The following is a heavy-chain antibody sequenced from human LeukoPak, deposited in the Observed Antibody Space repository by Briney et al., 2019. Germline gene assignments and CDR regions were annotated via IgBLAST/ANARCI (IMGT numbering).Heavy chain of an antibody. CDR2: IIPILGIA. V-gene: IGHV1-69*04. CDR3: ARVSYFAVRASYYFDY. CDR1: GGTFSSYA. Sequence: SVKVSCKASGGTFSSYAISWVRQAPGQGLEWMGRIIPILGIANYAQKFQGRVTITADKSTSTAYMELSSLRSEDTAVYYCARVSYFAVRASYYFDYWGQGTLVTVSS. J-gene: IGHJ4*02. D-gene: IGHD3-10*01.